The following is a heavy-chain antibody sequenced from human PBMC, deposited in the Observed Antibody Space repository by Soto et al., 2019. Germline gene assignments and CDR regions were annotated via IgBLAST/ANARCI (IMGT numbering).Heavy chain of an antibody. J-gene: IGHJ3*02. CDR1: GYSFTSYW. V-gene: IGHV5-51*01. CDR2: IYPGDSDT. D-gene: IGHD3-22*01. Sequence: PGESLKISCKGSGYSFTSYWIGWVRQMPGKGLEWMGIIYPGDSDTRYSPSFQGQVTISADQSISTAYLQWSSLKASDTAMYYCPRQYYDSSGPYQAFDIWGQGTMVTVSS. CDR3: PRQYYDSSGPYQAFDI.